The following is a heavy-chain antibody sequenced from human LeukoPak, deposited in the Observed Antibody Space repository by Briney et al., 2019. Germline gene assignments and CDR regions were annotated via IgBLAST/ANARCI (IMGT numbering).Heavy chain of an antibody. CDR3: ARENSSSWYPFGYYYYYMDV. CDR2: INPASDGT. D-gene: IGHD6-13*01. J-gene: IGHJ6*03. V-gene: IGHV1-2*02. Sequence: ASVTVSCKASGYTFTGYYIHWVRQAPGHGLEWMGWINPASDGTKYAQKFQGRVTMTRDTSISTAYMELRSLRSDDTAVYYCARENSSSWYPFGYYYYYMDVWGKGTTVTVSS. CDR1: GYTFTGYY.